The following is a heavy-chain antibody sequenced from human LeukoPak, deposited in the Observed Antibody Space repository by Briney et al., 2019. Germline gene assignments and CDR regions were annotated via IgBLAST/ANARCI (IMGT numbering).Heavy chain of an antibody. CDR2: IYTSGST. CDR1: GGSISSYY. J-gene: IGHJ4*02. V-gene: IGHV4-4*07. D-gene: IGHD3-10*01. CDR3: ARDQPAWFGEIAFDC. Sequence: PSETLSLTCTVSGGSISSYYWSWIRQPAGKGLEWIGRIYTSGSTNYNPSLKSRVTMSVDTSKNQFSLKLSSVTAADTAVYYCARDQPAWFGEIAFDCWGQGTLATVSS.